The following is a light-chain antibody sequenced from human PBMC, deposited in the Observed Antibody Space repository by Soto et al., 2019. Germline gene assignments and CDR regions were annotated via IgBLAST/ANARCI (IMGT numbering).Light chain of an antibody. CDR1: QSISSY. CDR3: QQSYSIPVWT. J-gene: IGKJ1*01. V-gene: IGKV1-39*01. CDR2: AAT. Sequence: DIQMTQSPSSLSASVGDRVTITCRASQSISSYLNWYQQKPGKAPKLLIYAATNLEEGVPSRFSGSGSGTDFSLSVSGLQPEDFATYYCQQSYSIPVWTFGHGTKVEIK.